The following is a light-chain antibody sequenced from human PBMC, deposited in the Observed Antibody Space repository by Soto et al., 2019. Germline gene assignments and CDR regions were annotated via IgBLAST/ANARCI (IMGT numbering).Light chain of an antibody. CDR1: QGISSY. CDR3: QHYNNWPLT. Sequence: DIQLTQSPSFLSASVGDRVTITCRASQGISSYLAWYQQKPWKAPNLLIHTASTLQSGVPSRFSGSGSGTEFTLTISSLQPEDFAVYYCQHYNNWPLTFGGGTKVDI. V-gene: IGKV1-9*01. J-gene: IGKJ4*01. CDR2: TAS.